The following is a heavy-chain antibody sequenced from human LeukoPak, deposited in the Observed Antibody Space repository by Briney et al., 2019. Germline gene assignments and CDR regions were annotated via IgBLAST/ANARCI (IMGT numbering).Heavy chain of an antibody. CDR2: IYYSGST. D-gene: IGHD3-10*01. CDR1: GGSVSSGSYY. V-gene: IGHV4-61*01. CDR3: ARDPKAGSGSYYDVNYYGMDV. J-gene: IGHJ6*04. Sequence: SETLSLTCTVSGGSVSSGSYYWSWIRQPPGKGXXXXXYIYYSGSTNYNPSLKSRVTISVDTSKNQFSLKLSSVTAADTAVYYCARDPKAGSGSYYDVNYYGMDVWGKGTTVTVSS.